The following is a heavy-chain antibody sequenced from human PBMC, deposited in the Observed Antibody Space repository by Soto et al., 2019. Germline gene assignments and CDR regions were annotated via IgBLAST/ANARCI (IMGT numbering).Heavy chain of an antibody. J-gene: IGHJ4*02. D-gene: IGHD2-2*02. V-gene: IGHV3-30*18. CDR2: ISSDGNKK. Sequence: QVLLVESGGGVVQPGRSLRLSCEVSGFTFSNYGMHWVRQAPGRGLEWVALISSDGNKKYYADSVRGRFTISRDNSKNTLLLQMTSLRADDTAVYFCAKDSLRGVVPAAISVHWGQGTLVTVSS. CDR3: AKDSLRGVVPAAISVH. CDR1: GFTFSNYG.